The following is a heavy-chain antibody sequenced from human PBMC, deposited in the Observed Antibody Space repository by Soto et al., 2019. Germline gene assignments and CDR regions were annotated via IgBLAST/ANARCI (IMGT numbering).Heavy chain of an antibody. CDR1: GFTFSSYG. CDR3: AKTEFLDY. J-gene: IGHJ4*02. V-gene: IGHV3-30*18. CDR2: ISYDGSNK. Sequence: GGSLRLSCAASGFTFSSYGMHWVRQAPGKGLEWVAVISYDGSNKYYADSVKGRFTISRDNSKNTLYLQMNSLRAEDTAVYYCAKTEFLDYWGQGTLVTVSS.